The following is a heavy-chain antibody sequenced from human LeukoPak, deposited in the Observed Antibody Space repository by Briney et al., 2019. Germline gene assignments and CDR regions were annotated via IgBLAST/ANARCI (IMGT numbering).Heavy chain of an antibody. V-gene: IGHV6-1*01. CDR3: ARESGSYSSSYWFDS. CDR1: GDSVSSNSAA. Sequence: SQTLSLTCAISGDSVSSNSAAWRWIRQSPSRGLEWLGRTYYKSKWYNDYAVSVKSRITFNPDTSENQFSLHLNSVTPEDTAVYYCARESGSYSSSYWFDSWGQGTLVTVSS. CDR2: TYYKSKWYN. J-gene: IGHJ5*01. D-gene: IGHD6-6*01.